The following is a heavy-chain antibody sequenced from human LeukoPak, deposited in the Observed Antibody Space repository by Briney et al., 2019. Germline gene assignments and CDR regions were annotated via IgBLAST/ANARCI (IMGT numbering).Heavy chain of an antibody. CDR1: GFTFSSYA. Sequence: HGGSLRLSCAASGFTFSSYAMSWVRQAPGKGLEWVSSISSSSSYIYYADSVKGRFTISRDNAKNSLYLQMNSLRAEDTAVYYCAREAGRRYCGGDCSDAFDIWGQGTMVTVSS. CDR2: ISSSSSYI. V-gene: IGHV3-21*01. CDR3: AREAGRRYCGGDCSDAFDI. J-gene: IGHJ3*02. D-gene: IGHD2-21*02.